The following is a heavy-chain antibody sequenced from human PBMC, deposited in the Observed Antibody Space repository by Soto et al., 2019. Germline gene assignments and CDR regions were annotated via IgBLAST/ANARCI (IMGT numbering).Heavy chain of an antibody. CDR2: IIPIFGTT. Sequence: QVQLVQSGAEVKEPGSAVKVSCKAPADSFSSYGISWVRQAPGQGLEWMGGIIPIFGTTNYVEKFQGRVTITADESTNTAYMELSSLRSEDTALYYCARVFPDGWVEPGVVRGYLDTWGRGTLVTVSS. D-gene: IGHD3-3*01. J-gene: IGHJ4*02. V-gene: IGHV1-69*01. CDR3: ARVFPDGWVEPGVVRGYLDT. CDR1: ADSFSSYG.